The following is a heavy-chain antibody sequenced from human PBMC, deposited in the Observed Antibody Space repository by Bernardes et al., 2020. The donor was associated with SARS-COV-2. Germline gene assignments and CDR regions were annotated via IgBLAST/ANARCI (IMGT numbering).Heavy chain of an antibody. CDR2: IDNRGNT. CDR3: ARHGAGEDLSYFDY. D-gene: IGHD3-16*01. CDR1: GGSISGYY. V-gene: IGHV4-59*01. J-gene: IGHJ4*02. Sequence: SETLSLNCTVSGGSISGYYLSWIRQAPEMRLEWIGYIDNRGNTKFNPSLKSRVTISVDTSKNQFSLKVTSVTAADTATYYCARHGAGEDLSYFDYWGRGTLVTVSS.